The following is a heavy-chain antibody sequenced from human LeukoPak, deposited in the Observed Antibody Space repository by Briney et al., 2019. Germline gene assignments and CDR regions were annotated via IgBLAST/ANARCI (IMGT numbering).Heavy chain of an antibody. D-gene: IGHD3-10*01. J-gene: IGHJ4*02. CDR1: GFTFSTYW. Sequence: GGSLRLSCAASGFTFSTYWMHWVRQVPGKGLEWVSGITESDGSTYYADSVKGRFTISRDNSKNTLYLQMNSLRAEDTAVYYCAKVRGGYFDYWGQGTLVTVSS. CDR3: AKVRGGYFDY. V-gene: IGHV3-23*01. CDR2: ITESDGST.